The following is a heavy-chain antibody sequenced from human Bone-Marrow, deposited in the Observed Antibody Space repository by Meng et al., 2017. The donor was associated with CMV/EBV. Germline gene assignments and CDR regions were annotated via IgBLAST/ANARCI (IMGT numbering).Heavy chain of an antibody. J-gene: IGHJ4*02. Sequence: GGSLRLSCAASGFTFTDHYMDWVRQAPRKGLEWVGRIKNKLNSDTANYAASVKGRFTMSRDDSKNSLYLQMNSLKTEDTAVYYSARDTATALDYWGQGTLVTVSS. CDR3: ARDTATALDY. V-gene: IGHV3-72*01. CDR1: GFTFTDHY. D-gene: IGHD2-21*02. CDR2: IKNKLNSDTA.